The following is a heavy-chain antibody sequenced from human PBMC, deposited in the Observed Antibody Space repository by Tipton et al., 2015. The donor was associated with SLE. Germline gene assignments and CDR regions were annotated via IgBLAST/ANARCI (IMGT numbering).Heavy chain of an antibody. CDR2: IYYSGST. CDR1: GGSVNSGSYY. CDR3: ARVAFLHNLILVVGAFDI. V-gene: IGHV4-61*01. D-gene: IGHD2-8*02. Sequence: TLSLTCTVSGGSVNSGSYYWSWIRQPPGKGLEWIGYIYYSGSTNYNPSLKSRVTISVDTSKNQFSLRLNSVTAADTAVYYCARVAFLHNLILVVGAFDIWGRGTMVTVSS. J-gene: IGHJ3*02.